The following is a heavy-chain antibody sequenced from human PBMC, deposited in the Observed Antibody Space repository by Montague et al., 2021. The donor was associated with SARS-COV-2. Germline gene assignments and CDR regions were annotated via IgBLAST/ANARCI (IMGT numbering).Heavy chain of an antibody. CDR3: ARVRGYHDGGVYEKYFDY. V-gene: IGHV4-30-4*08. CDR2: IYYSGST. CDR1: GGSISSGVYY. D-gene: IGHD2-8*02. Sequence: TLSLTCTVSGGSISSGVYYWSWIRQAPGKGLEWIGYIYYSGSTVYNPSPKSRLTMSVDTSRNQFSLKLSSVTAADTAVYFCARVRGYHDGGVYEKYFDYWGQGILVTVSS. J-gene: IGHJ4*02.